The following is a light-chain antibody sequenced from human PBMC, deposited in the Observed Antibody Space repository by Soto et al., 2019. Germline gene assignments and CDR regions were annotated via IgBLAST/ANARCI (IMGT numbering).Light chain of an antibody. Sequence: DIQMTQSPSPLSASAGDTVPITCRASQSISTFLAWYQQKPGKAPKLLIFDASSLKSGVPSRFSGSGSGTEFTLTISSLQPDDFATYYCQQYDSYSWTFGQGTKVDIK. J-gene: IGKJ1*01. V-gene: IGKV1-5*01. CDR3: QQYDSYSWT. CDR1: QSISTF. CDR2: DAS.